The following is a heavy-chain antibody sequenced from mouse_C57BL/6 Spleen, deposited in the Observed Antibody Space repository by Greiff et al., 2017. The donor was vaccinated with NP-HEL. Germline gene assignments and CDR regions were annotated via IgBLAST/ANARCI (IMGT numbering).Heavy chain of an antibody. J-gene: IGHJ4*01. Sequence: QVQLQQSGAELVKPGASVKISCKASGYAFSSYWMNWVKQRPGKGLEWIGQIYPGDGDTNYNGKFKGKATLTADKSSSTAYMQLSSLTSEDSAVYFCARSGDGYYFFGAMDYWGQGTSVTVSS. V-gene: IGHV1-80*01. D-gene: IGHD2-3*01. CDR2: IYPGDGDT. CDR1: GYAFSSYW. CDR3: ARSGDGYYFFGAMDY.